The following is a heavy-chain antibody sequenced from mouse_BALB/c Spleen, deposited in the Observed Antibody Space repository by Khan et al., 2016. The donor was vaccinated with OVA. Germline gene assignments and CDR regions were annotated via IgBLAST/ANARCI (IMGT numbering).Heavy chain of an antibody. J-gene: IGHJ4*01. V-gene: IGHV3-2*02. Sequence: EVQLQESGPGLVKPSQSLSLTCTVTGYSITSDYAWNWIRQFPGNKLGWMGYISSTGSTSYNPSLKSRISITRDTSKNQFFLHLNSVTTEDTATYYCARSLYYSDSYAMDYWGQGTSVTVSS. CDR1: GYSITSDYA. D-gene: IGHD2-13*01. CDR2: ISSTGST. CDR3: ARSLYYSDSYAMDY.